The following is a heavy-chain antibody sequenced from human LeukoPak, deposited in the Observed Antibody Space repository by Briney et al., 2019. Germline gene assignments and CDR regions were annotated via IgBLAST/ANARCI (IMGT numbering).Heavy chain of an antibody. D-gene: IGHD6-13*01. CDR1: GGSISSSSYY. V-gene: IGHV4-39*01. CDR3: ARRKAAAGPRADFDY. Sequence: SETLPLTCTVSGGSISSSSYYWVWIRQPPGKGLEWIGSIYYSGSTYYNPSLKSRVTISVDTSKNQFPLKLSSVTGADTAVYYCARRKAAAGPRADFDYWGQGTLVTVSS. CDR2: IYYSGST. J-gene: IGHJ4*02.